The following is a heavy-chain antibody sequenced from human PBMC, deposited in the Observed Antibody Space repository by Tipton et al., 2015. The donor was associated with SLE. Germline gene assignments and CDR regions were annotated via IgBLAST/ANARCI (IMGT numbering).Heavy chain of an antibody. CDR3: AKARAAAAQAFDI. D-gene: IGHD6-13*01. V-gene: IGHV3-33*06. J-gene: IGHJ3*02. CDR1: GFTFSNFG. Sequence: SLRLSCAASGFTFSNFGFHWVRQAPGKGLEWVALIWYDGSNQNYADSVKGRFTISRDNSKGTLYLQMNSLRVEDTAVYYCAKARAAAAQAFDIWGQGTMVTAS. CDR2: IWYDGSNQ.